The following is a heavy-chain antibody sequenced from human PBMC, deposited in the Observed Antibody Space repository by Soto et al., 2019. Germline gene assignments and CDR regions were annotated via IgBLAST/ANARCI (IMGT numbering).Heavy chain of an antibody. CDR2: IYYSGST. V-gene: IGHV4-61*01. J-gene: IGHJ4*02. CDR3: ARDSHYSYGYLPYFDY. Sequence: SETLSLTCTVSGGSISSGSYYWSWIRQPPGKGLEWIGYIYYSGSTNYNPSLKSRVTISVDTSKNQFSLKLSSVTAADTAVYYCARDSHYSYGYLPYFDYWGQGTLVTVS. CDR1: GGSISSGSYY. D-gene: IGHD5-18*01.